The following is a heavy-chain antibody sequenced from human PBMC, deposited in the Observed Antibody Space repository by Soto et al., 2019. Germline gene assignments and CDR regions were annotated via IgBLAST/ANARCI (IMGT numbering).Heavy chain of an antibody. V-gene: IGHV1-69*04. CDR1: GGTFSRHT. Sequence: SVKVSCKASGGTFSRHTISWVRQAPGKGLEWMGRIIPILGIANYAQKFQGRVTITADKSTSTAYMELSSLRSEDTAVYYCARDLWSGYELYYYYMDVWDKGTTVTVSS. D-gene: IGHD5-12*01. CDR2: IIPILGIA. J-gene: IGHJ6*03. CDR3: ARDLWSGYELYYYYMDV.